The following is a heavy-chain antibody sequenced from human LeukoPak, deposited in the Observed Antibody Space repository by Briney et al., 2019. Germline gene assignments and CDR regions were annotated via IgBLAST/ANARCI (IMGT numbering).Heavy chain of an antibody. D-gene: IGHD2-21*02. CDR1: GLTFSSHW. CDR3: AKTAYCGGDCYPYYFDY. J-gene: IGHJ4*02. V-gene: IGHV3-74*01. CDR2: ITNDGSST. Sequence: GGSLRLSCAASGLTFSSHWMHWVRQAPGKGLVWVSRITNDGSSTTYADSVKGRFTISRDNAKNTLYLQMNSLRAEDTAVYYCAKTAYCGGDCYPYYFDYWGQGTLVTVSS.